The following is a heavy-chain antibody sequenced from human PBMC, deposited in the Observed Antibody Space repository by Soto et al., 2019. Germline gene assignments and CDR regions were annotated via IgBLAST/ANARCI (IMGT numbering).Heavy chain of an antibody. V-gene: IGHV4-39*01. Sequence: PSETLSLTCTVSGVSVSTNTQYWGWIRQSPGKGLEWIGSIYYSGSTYYNPSLKSRVTISVDTSKNQFSLKLSSVTAADTAVYYCARKGLRYFDWLLYFDYWGQGTLVTVSS. CDR2: IYYSGST. CDR1: GVSVSTNTQY. D-gene: IGHD3-9*01. CDR3: ARKGLRYFDWLLYFDY. J-gene: IGHJ4*02.